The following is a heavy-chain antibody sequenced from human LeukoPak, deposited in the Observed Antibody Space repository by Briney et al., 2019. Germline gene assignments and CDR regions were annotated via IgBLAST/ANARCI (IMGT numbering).Heavy chain of an antibody. CDR2: IYYSGYT. D-gene: IGHD3-10*01. V-gene: IGHV4-59*12. CDR3: ARRRRITMVRGVIPAFDI. CDR1: GGSISTYY. J-gene: IGHJ3*02. Sequence: SETLSLTCTVSGGSISTYYWSWIRQPPGRGLEWIGYIYYSGYTNYNPSLKSRVTISVDTSKNQFSLKLSSVTAADTAVYYCARRRRITMVRGVIPAFDIWGQGTMVTVSS.